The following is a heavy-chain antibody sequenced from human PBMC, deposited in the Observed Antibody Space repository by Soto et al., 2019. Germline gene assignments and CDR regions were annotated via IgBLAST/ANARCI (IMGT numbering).Heavy chain of an antibody. CDR2: IIPIFGTA. CDR1: GGTFSSYA. D-gene: IGHD2-15*01. Sequence: QVQLVQSGAEVKKPGSSVKVSCKASGGTFSSYAISWVRQAPGQGLEWMGGIIPIFGTANYAQKFQGRVTITGDESTSTAYMELSSLRSEGTAVYFCATPVVGVAPPHVYYYYYYGMDVWGKGTTVTVSS. J-gene: IGHJ6*04. V-gene: IGHV1-69*01. CDR3: ATPVVGVAPPHVYYYYYYGMDV.